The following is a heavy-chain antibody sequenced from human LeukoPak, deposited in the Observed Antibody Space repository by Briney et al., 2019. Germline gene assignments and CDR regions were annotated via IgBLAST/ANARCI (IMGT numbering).Heavy chain of an antibody. Sequence: GGSLRLSCAASGFSVSNNYMSWVRQAPGKGLEWVSVIYSGGSTFYADSVKGRFTISRDNSKNTLYLQMNSLRAEDTAVYYCAKVYSSSWYFDYWGQATLVPVSS. CDR1: GFSVSNNY. D-gene: IGHD6-13*01. CDR2: IYSGGST. V-gene: IGHV3-66*01. J-gene: IGHJ4*02. CDR3: AKVYSSSWYFDY.